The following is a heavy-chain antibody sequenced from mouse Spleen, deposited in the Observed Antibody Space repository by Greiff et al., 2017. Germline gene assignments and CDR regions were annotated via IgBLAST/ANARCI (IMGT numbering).Heavy chain of an antibody. Sequence: EVKLQESGGGLVKPGGSLKLSCAASGFTFSSYAMSWVRQTPEKRLEWVATISSGGSYTYYPDSVKGRFTISRDNAKNTLYLQMSSLRSEDTAMYYCARQRDYGSSYGYWYFDVWGAGTTVTVSS. D-gene: IGHD1-1*01. CDR1: GFTFSSYA. V-gene: IGHV5-9-3*01. CDR3: ARQRDYGSSYGYWYFDV. CDR2: ISSGGSYT. J-gene: IGHJ1*01.